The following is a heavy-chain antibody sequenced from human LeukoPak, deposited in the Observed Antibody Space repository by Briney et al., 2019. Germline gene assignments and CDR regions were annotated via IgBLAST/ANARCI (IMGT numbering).Heavy chain of an antibody. Sequence: ASVKVSCKASGYTLTSYGISWVRQAPGQGLEWMGLISAYNGNTRYAQKLRGRVTMTTDSSTSTAYMELRSLRSDDTAVYYCARGPIIDIVVIPAAADYYHMDVWGKGTTVTVSS. CDR2: ISAYNGNT. D-gene: IGHD2-2*01. J-gene: IGHJ6*03. V-gene: IGHV1-18*01. CDR3: ARGPIIDIVVIPAAADYYHMDV. CDR1: GYTLTSYG.